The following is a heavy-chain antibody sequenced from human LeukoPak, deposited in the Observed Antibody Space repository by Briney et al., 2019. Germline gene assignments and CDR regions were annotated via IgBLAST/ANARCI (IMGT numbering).Heavy chain of an antibody. V-gene: IGHV3-23*01. Sequence: GGSLRLSCAASGFTFSSYAMSWVRQAPGKGLEWVSAISGSGGSTYYADSVKGRFTISRDNSKNTLYLQMNSLRAEDTAVYYCAKFLEITMIVVVTNPFDYWGQGTLVTVSS. CDR3: AKFLEITMIVVVTNPFDY. CDR1: GFTFSSYA. J-gene: IGHJ4*02. D-gene: IGHD3-22*01. CDR2: ISGSGGST.